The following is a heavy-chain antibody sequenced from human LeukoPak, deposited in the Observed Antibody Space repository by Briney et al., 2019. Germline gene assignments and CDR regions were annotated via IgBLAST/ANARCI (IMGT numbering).Heavy chain of an antibody. V-gene: IGHV3-30*18. CDR3: AKDRSSGWKGIEY. J-gene: IGHJ4*02. D-gene: IGHD6-19*01. Sequence: PGGSLRLSCAASGFTFSSYAMSWVRQAPGKGLEWVAVISYDGINKYYADSVKGRFTISRDNSKNTLYLQMNSLRPEDTAVYYCAKDRSSGWKGIEYWGQGTLVTVSS. CDR1: GFTFSSYA. CDR2: ISYDGINK.